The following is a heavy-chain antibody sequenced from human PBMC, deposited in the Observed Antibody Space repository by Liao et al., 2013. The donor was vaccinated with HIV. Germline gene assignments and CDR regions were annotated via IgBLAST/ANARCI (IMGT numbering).Heavy chain of an antibody. D-gene: IGHD3-10*01. CDR3: ARSERWTLSSGTS. J-gene: IGHJ6*04. CDR2: IFYSGST. Sequence: QLQLQESGPGLVKPSETLSVTCTVSGGSIRSNFYYWAWIRQPPGKGLEWIGSIFYSGSTYYNPSLKSRVTISVDTSKNQFSLKLNSVTAADTAIYYCARSERWTLSSGTSWGRGTTVTVSS. CDR1: GGSIRSNFYY. V-gene: IGHV4-39*07.